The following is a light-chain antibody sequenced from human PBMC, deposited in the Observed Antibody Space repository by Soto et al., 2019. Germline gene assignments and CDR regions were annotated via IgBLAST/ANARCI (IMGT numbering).Light chain of an antibody. CDR3: TAWDDSLNGPV. J-gene: IGLJ2*01. CDR2: YDD. Sequence: QSVLTQPPSVSEAPRQRVTISCSGSRSNVGNNAVNWYQHLPGKAPKLLIYYDDLLASGVSDRFSGSKSGTSASLATSGLQSEDEADYYCTAWDDSLNGPVFGGGTKLTVL. V-gene: IGLV1-36*01. CDR1: RSNVGNNA.